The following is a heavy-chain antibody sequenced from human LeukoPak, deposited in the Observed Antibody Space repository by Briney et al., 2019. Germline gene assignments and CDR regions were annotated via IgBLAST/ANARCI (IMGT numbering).Heavy chain of an antibody. CDR2: IWYDGSKK. CDR1: GYTFTSHG. J-gene: IGHJ4*02. V-gene: IGHV3-30*02. Sequence: PGGSLRLSCAASGYTFTSHGMHWVRQAPGKGLEWLALIWYDGSKKYYADSVKGRFTVSRDNSKDTLWLQMNSLRTEDTAVYYCAKDDTSGYYYIDYWGQGTLVTVSS. CDR3: AKDDTSGYYYIDY. D-gene: IGHD3-22*01.